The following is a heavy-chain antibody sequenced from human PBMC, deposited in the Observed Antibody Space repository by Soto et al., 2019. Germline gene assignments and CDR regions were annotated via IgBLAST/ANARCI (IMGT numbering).Heavy chain of an antibody. Sequence: PSETLSLTCAVSGASISSDAYYWSWIRQHPGKGLEWIGYISYSGSTYYNPSLKSRVTISVDTSKNQFSLKLTSVTAADTAVYYCARYRFSATWSKFDYWGQGTLVTVSS. CDR3: ARYRFSATWSKFDY. V-gene: IGHV4-31*11. D-gene: IGHD3-16*02. CDR1: GASISSDAYY. CDR2: ISYSGST. J-gene: IGHJ4*02.